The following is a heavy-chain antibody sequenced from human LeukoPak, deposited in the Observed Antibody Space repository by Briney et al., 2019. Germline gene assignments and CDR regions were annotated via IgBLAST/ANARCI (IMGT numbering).Heavy chain of an antibody. CDR3: ARGDMYLGYYYMDV. V-gene: IGHV3-74*03. CDR1: GFTFSDYY. J-gene: IGHJ6*03. Sequence: GGSLRLSCAASGFTFSDYYMSWIRQAPGMGLVWVSRINERGTDSMYAESVKGRFTISRDNAKNTVYLQMNSLRAEDTAVYYCARGDMYLGYYYMDVWGKGTTVTVSS. D-gene: IGHD2-15*01. CDR2: INERGTDS.